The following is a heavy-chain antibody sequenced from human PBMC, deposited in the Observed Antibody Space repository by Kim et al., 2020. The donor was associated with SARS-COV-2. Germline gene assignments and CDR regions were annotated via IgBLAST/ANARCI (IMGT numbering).Heavy chain of an antibody. J-gene: IGHJ4*02. D-gene: IGHD6-13*01. CDR3: ARAAYASSPGVDY. V-gene: IGHV3-49*02. Sequence: YGASVQGRVTISRENSKNFAYLKMNSLNTEDTAVYYCARAAYASSPGVDYWGQGTLVTVSS.